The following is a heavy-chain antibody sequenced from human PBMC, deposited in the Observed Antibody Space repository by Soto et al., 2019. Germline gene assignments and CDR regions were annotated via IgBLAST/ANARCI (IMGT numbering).Heavy chain of an antibody. CDR2: IFHSGNT. CDR3: ARPRDSGSYYYSFDS. Sequence: ASQTLSLTCAVSGYSISSRYYWGWIRQRPGNGLEWIGSIFHSGNTYDNPSLKSRVTMSVDMSKNQFSLKLSSVTAADTATYFCARPRDSGSYYYSFDSWGQGTPVTVSS. CDR1: GYSISSRYY. V-gene: IGHV4-38-2*01. J-gene: IGHJ4*02. D-gene: IGHD1-26*01.